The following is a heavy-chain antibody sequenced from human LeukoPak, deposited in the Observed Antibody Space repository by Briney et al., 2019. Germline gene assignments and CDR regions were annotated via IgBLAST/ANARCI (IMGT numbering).Heavy chain of an antibody. CDR1: GFTFSTYW. CDR2: IKKDGSEK. D-gene: IGHD3-10*01. J-gene: IGHJ5*02. Sequence: GGSLRLSCAPSGFTFSTYWMTWVRQAPGKGLEWVANIKKDGSEKNHMDSMKVRFIISRDNAKNALHLQMNGLRAEDTAVYYCVKPYYFSSGSLTWGRGTVVTVSS. V-gene: IGHV3-7*01. CDR3: VKPYYFSSGSLT.